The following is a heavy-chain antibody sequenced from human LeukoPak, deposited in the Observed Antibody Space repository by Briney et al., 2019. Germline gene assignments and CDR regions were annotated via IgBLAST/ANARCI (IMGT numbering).Heavy chain of an antibody. J-gene: IGHJ4*02. CDR3: ATDRDSTHLNY. D-gene: IGHD5-24*01. CDR1: GFTFSDAW. Sequence: GGSLRLSCAGSGFTFSDAWMNWLRQAPGKGLEWVGRIKSKVHGGTLEYAAPVKGRFTISRDDLENTLHLQMSSLTTEDTAVYYCATDRDSTHLNYWGQGTLVTVSS. V-gene: IGHV3-15*01. CDR2: IKSKVHGGTL.